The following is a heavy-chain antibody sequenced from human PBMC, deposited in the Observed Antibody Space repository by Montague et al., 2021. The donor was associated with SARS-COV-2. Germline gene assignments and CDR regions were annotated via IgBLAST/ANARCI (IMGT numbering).Heavy chain of an antibody. CDR2: LHYAGSA. CDR3: VGTYNCNWYYFDY. D-gene: IGHD1-7*01. J-gene: IGHJ4*02. Sequence: SETLSLTCSVSGGSLSSGDSFWGWLRQAPGKGLEWIGDLHYAGSAYYNPSLGSRVTISADTSKNQFSLKLNSVTAADTAVYYCVGTYNCNWYYFDYWGQGTLVTVSS. CDR1: GGSLSSGDSF. V-gene: IGHV4-39*01.